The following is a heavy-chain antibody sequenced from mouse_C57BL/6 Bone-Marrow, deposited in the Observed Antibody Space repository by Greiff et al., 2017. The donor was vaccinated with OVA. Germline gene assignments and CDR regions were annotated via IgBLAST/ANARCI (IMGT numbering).Heavy chain of an antibody. J-gene: IGHJ1*03. Sequence: VQLQQPGAELVKPGASVKLSCKASGYTFTSYWMHWVKQRPGQGLEWIGMIHPNSGSTNYNEKFKSKATLTVDKPSSTAYMQLSSLTSEYSAVYFCARDSLGYFDVWGTGTTVTVSS. CDR3: ARDSLGYFDV. V-gene: IGHV1-64*01. CDR1: GYTFTSYW. CDR2: IHPNSGST.